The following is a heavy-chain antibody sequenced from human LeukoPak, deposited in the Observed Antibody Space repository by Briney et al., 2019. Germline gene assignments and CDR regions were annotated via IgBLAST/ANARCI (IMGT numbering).Heavy chain of an antibody. Sequence: PSETLSLTCTISGGSISSYYWSWIRQPPGKGLEWIGYIYYSGSTNYNPSLKSRVTISVDTSKNQFSLKLSSVTAADTAVYYCARDRLMAGTPTNWFDPWGQGTLVTVSS. CDR1: GGSISSYY. J-gene: IGHJ5*02. CDR2: IYYSGST. V-gene: IGHV4-59*01. CDR3: ARDRLMAGTPTNWFDP. D-gene: IGHD6-19*01.